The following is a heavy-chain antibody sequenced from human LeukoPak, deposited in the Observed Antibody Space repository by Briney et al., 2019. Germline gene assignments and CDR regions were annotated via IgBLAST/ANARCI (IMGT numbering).Heavy chain of an antibody. J-gene: IGHJ4*02. V-gene: IGHV1-8*01. CDR1: GYTFTSYD. Sequence: ASVKVSCKASGYTFTSYDINWVRRATGQGLEWMGWMNPNSGNTGYAQNFQGRVTMTRDTSISTAYMELSSLRSEDAAVYYCTRGAVSEYCSGGSCYRWDQWGQGTLVTVSS. CDR2: MNPNSGNT. D-gene: IGHD2-15*01. CDR3: TRGAVSEYCSGGSCYRWDQ.